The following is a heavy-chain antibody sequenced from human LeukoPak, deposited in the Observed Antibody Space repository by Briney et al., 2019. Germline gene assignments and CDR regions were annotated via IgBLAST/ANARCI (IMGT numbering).Heavy chain of an antibody. D-gene: IGHD4-23*01. V-gene: IGHV4-59*01. Sequence: MASGTLSLTCAVSGGSISSYYWSWVRQPPGKGLEWVGYIYYSGSTKYNPSLKRGVTISVDKYKKQFSLKRRYGEAADTAVYYCSREFGYSYGTRYGGNFDAFDTWGQGTMVTVSS. CDR1: GGSISSYY. CDR2: IYYSGST. CDR3: SREFGYSYGTRYGGNFDAFDT. J-gene: IGHJ3*02.